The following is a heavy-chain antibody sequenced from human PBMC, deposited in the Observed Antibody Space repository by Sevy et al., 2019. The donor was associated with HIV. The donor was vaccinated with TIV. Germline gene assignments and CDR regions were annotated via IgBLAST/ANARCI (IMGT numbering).Heavy chain of an antibody. V-gene: IGHV5-51*01. CDR2: IYPGDSDT. Sequence: GESLKISCKGSGNRFINHWNGWVRQMPGKGLEGMGIIYPGDSDTRYRPSFQGQVTISADQSIRTVYLQWSSLKASDTAIYYCARSNTVYGMDVWGQGTTVTVSS. D-gene: IGHD2-2*02. CDR1: GNRFINHW. CDR3: ARSNTVYGMDV. J-gene: IGHJ6*02.